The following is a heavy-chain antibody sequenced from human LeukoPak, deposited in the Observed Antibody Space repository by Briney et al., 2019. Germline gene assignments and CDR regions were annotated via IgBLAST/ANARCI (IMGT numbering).Heavy chain of an antibody. V-gene: IGHV1-8*03. D-gene: IGHD1-26*01. CDR3: ARARANSDFDY. CDR2: MNPNSGNT. Sequence: ASVKVSCKASGYTFTSYDINWVRQVTGQGLEWMGWMNPNSGNTGYAQKFQGRVTITRNTSISTAYMELCSLRSEDTAVYYCARARANSDFDYWGQGILVTVSS. CDR1: GYTFTSYD. J-gene: IGHJ4*02.